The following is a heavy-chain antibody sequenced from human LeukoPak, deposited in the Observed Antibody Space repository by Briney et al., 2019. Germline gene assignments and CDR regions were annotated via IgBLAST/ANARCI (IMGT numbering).Heavy chain of an antibody. CDR3: ARVTVVPAAGGILDY. D-gene: IGHD2-2*01. Sequence: GGSLRLSCAASGFTFSNYGMHWVRQAPGKGLQWVAFISYDGSDQYYADSVKGRFTISRDNSKNTLYLQMGSLRAEDMAVYYCARVTVVPAAGGILDYWGQGTLVTVSS. CDR1: GFTFSNYG. CDR2: ISYDGSDQ. V-gene: IGHV3-30*03. J-gene: IGHJ4*02.